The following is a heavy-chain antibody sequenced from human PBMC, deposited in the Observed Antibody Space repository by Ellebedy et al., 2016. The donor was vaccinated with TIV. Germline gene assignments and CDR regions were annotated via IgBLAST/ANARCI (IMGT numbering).Heavy chain of an antibody. CDR3: ARGYYGSVRYFDL. Sequence: MPSETLSLTCTVSGGSISDYSWSWIRQPAGKGLEWVGHIDASGSASYNASLRSRVTISVDTSKNQFSLKLSSVTAADTAVYYCARGYYGSVRYFDLWGRGTLVTVSS. V-gene: IGHV4-4*07. CDR2: IDASGSA. D-gene: IGHD3-10*01. J-gene: IGHJ2*01. CDR1: GGSISDYS.